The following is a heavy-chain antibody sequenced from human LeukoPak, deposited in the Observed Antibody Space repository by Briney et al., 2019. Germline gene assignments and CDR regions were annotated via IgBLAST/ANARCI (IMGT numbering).Heavy chain of an antibody. V-gene: IGHV3-23*01. CDR1: GFTFSNYA. CDR3: ARARGGTYRTDYLAY. CDR2: SGSGGDT. D-gene: IGHD1-26*01. J-gene: IGHJ4*02. Sequence: GGSLRLSCVASGFTFSNYAMNWVRQAPGKGLEWVSVSGSGGDTYYVDSVKGRFTISRDNSKNTLYLQMNGLRTEDTAVYYCARARGGTYRTDYLAYWGQEPLVTV.